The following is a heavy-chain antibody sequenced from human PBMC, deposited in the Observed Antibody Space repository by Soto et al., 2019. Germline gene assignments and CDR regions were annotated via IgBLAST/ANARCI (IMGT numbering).Heavy chain of an antibody. CDR2: ISAYNGNT. D-gene: IGHD2-15*01. J-gene: IGHJ4*02. V-gene: IGHV1-18*01. Sequence: EASVKVSCKASGYTFTSYGISWVRQAPGQGLEWMGWISAYNGNTNYAQKLQGRVTMTTDTSTSTAYMELRSLRSDDTAVYYCARPLHCSGGSCYSSDFDYWGQGTLVTVSS. CDR3: ARPLHCSGGSCYSSDFDY. CDR1: GYTFTSYG.